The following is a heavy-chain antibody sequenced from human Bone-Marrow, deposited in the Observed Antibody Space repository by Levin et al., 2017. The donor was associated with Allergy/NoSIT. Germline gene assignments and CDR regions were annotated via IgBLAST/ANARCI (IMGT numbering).Heavy chain of an antibody. CDR2: ILTKSDNYGT. V-gene: IGHV3-73*01. CDR1: GFTFSGAM. D-gene: IGHD6-19*01. Sequence: GGSLRLSCTVSGFTFSGAMMHWVRQASGKGLEWIGLILTKSDNYGTAFAASVQGRFTISRDDSKNTAYLQMRSLKAEDTAVYYCAAIRADAVAYDHWGRGALVTVSS. J-gene: IGHJ5*02. CDR3: AAIRADAVAYDH.